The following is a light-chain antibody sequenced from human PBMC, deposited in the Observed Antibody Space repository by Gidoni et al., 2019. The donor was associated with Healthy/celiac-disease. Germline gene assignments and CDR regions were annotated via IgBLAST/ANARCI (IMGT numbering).Light chain of an antibody. CDR3: QQYYSTPYT. Sequence: DIVMTQSPDSLAVSLGERATINCKSSQSVLYSSNNKNYVAWYKQKPGQPPKLLIYWASTRESGVPDRFSGSGSGTDFTLTISSLQAEDVAVYYCQQYYSTPYTFGQGTKLEIK. CDR1: QSVLYSSNNKNY. J-gene: IGKJ2*01. CDR2: WAS. V-gene: IGKV4-1*01.